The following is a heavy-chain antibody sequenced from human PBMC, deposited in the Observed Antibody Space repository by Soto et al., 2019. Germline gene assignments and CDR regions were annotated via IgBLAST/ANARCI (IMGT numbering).Heavy chain of an antibody. CDR3: ADDQGLEYDFWSGYYNPNRGYYYGMDV. CDR2: IYYSGST. D-gene: IGHD3-3*01. Sequence: SETLSLTCTVSGGSISSYYWSWIRQPPGQGLEWIGYIYYSGSTNYNPSLKSRVTISVDTSKNQFSLKLSTVTAADTAVYYGADDQGLEYDFWSGYYNPNRGYYYGMDVWGQGTTVTVSS. V-gene: IGHV4-59*12. J-gene: IGHJ6*02. CDR1: GGSISSYY.